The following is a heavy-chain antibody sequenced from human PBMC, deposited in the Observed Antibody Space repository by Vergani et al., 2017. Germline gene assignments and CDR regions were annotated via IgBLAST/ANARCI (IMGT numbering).Heavy chain of an antibody. CDR1: GYTFTSYY. CDR3: ARDSQVSPYNGGMGV. V-gene: IGHV1-46*03. Sequence: QVQVVQSGAEVKKPGASVKVSCKASGYTFTSYYMHWVRQAPGQGLEWMGIINPSGGSTTYAQKFQGRVTMTRDTSTSTVYIELSNLRSEDTAVYYCARDSQVSPYNGGMGVWGQGTTVNVSS. D-gene: IGHD2-8*01. J-gene: IGHJ6*02. CDR2: INPSGGST.